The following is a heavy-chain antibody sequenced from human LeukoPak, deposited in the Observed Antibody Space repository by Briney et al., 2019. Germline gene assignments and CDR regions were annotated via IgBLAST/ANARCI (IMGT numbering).Heavy chain of an antibody. CDR2: INQDGSGE. Sequence: TGGSLRLSCTASGFPFSTYWLSWVRQAPGKGLEWVANINQDGSGEYYAGSVKGRFTIARDNAKNSLYLQMNSLRAEDTAVYYCARDDDVWSGWGHWGRGTLVTVSS. CDR1: GFPFSTYW. V-gene: IGHV3-7*01. D-gene: IGHD3-3*01. J-gene: IGHJ4*02. CDR3: ARDDDVWSGWGH.